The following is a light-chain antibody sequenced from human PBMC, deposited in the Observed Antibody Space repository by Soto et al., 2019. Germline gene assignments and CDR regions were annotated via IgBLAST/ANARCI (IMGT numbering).Light chain of an antibody. CDR3: QQSYSTTIT. CDR2: AAS. CDR1: QSISSY. J-gene: IGKJ5*01. V-gene: IGKV1-39*01. Sequence: DVQMTQSPSSLSASVGDRVTITCRASQSISSYLNWYHQKPGKAPELLIYAASSLQSGVPSRFSGSGSGTDFTLTISSLQPEDFATYYCQQSYSTTITFGQGTRLEI.